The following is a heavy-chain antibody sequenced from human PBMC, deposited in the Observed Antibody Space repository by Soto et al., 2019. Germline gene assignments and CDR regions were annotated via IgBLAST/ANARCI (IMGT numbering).Heavy chain of an antibody. CDR2: IYPGDSDT. CDR3: ARHSLAVRGPTGYYGMDV. CDR1: GYSFTSYW. Sequence: EVQLVQSGAEVKKPGESLKISCKGSGYSFTSYWIGWVRQMPGKGLEWMGIIYPGDSDTRYSPSFHGQVTISADKSISTAYLQWSSLKASDTAMYYCARHSLAVRGPTGYYGMDVWGQGTTVTVSS. D-gene: IGHD3-10*01. J-gene: IGHJ6*02. V-gene: IGHV5-51*01.